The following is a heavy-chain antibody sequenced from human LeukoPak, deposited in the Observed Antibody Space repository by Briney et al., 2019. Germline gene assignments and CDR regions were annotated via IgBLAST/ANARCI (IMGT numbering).Heavy chain of an antibody. J-gene: IGHJ6*02. V-gene: IGHV1-18*01. CDR2: ISAYNGNT. D-gene: IGHD5-12*01. CDR1: GYTFTSYG. CDR3: ARDRWLRDYYYYYGMDV. Sequence: ASVKVSCKASGYTFTSYGISWVRQAPGQGLEWMGWISAYNGNTNYAQKLQGRVTMTTDTSTSTAYVELRSLRSDDTAVYYCARDRWLRDYYYYYGMDVWGQGTTVTVSS.